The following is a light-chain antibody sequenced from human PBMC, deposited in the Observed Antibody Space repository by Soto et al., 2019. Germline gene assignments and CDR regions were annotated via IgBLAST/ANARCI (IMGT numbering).Light chain of an antibody. Sequence: VVMTQSPAILSVSPGERSTLSCRSSQSVSSNLAWYQQKPGQAPRLLIYGASTRATGVPARFSGSGSGTEFTLTISSLQSEDVAVYYCQQYYTNSWSFGQGTKVDIK. J-gene: IGKJ1*01. CDR1: QSVSSN. CDR3: QQYYTNSWS. V-gene: IGKV3-15*01. CDR2: GAS.